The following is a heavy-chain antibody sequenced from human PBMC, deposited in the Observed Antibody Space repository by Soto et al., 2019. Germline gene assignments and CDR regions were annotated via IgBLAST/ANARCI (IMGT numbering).Heavy chain of an antibody. V-gene: IGHV4-30-4*01. CDR1: GGSISSGDYY. CDR2: IYYSGST. Sequence: SETLSLTCTVSGGSISSGDYYWSWIRQPPGKGLEWIGYIYYSGSTYYNPSLKSRVTISVDTSNNQFSLKLSSVTAADTSVYYCARLEMATRRLDYWTQRTLDPVSS. D-gene: IGHD5-12*01. CDR3: ARLEMATRRLDY. J-gene: IGHJ4*02.